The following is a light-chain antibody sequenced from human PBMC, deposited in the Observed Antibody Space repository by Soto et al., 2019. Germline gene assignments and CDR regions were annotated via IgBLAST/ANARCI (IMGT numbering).Light chain of an antibody. CDR1: SSDVGGYNY. J-gene: IGLJ3*02. V-gene: IGLV2-8*01. CDR3: NSYAGSNNWV. CDR2: EVS. Sequence: QSALTQPASVSGSPGQSITISCTGTSSDVGGYNYVSWYQQHPGKAPKLMIYEVSKRPSGVPDRFSGSKSDNTASLTVSGLQAEDEADYYFNSYAGSNNWVFGGGTKLTVL.